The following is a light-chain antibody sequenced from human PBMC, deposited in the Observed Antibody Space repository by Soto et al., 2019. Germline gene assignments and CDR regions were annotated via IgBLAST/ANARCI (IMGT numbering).Light chain of an antibody. CDR1: QSISSW. V-gene: IGKV1-5*03. J-gene: IGKJ1*01. CDR3: QQYNSYPWT. CDR2: KAS. Sequence: IRMTQSPSTLSASVVDRVTITCRASQSISSWLAWYQQKPGKAPKLLIYKASSLESGVPSRFSGSGSGTEFTLTISSLQPDDFATYYCQQYNSYPWTFGQGTKVDI.